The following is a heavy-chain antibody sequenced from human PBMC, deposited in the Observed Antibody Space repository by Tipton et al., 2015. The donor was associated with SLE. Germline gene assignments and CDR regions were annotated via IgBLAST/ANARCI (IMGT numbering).Heavy chain of an antibody. J-gene: IGHJ4*02. Sequence: SLRLSCAASGFTFSSYGMHWVRQAPGKGLEWVAVISYDGSNKYYADSVKGRFTISRDNSKNTLYLQMNSLRAEDTAVYYCAKDRNDDGGSPFDYWGQGTLVTVSS. D-gene: IGHD4-23*01. CDR2: ISYDGSNK. CDR1: GFTFSSYG. CDR3: AKDRNDDGGSPFDY. V-gene: IGHV3-30*18.